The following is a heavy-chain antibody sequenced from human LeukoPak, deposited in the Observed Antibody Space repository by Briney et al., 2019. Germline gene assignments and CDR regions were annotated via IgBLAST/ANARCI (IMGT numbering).Heavy chain of an antibody. CDR1: GFTFSSYG. D-gene: IGHD3-10*01. CDR3: AKPVTMVRGVIPYYYYGMDV. CDR2: ISYDGSNK. Sequence: PGGSLRLSCAASGFTFSSYGMHWVRQAPGKGLEWVAVISYDGSNKYYADSVKGRFTISRDNSKNTLYLQMNSLRAEDTAVYYCAKPVTMVRGVIPYYYYGMDVWGQGTTVTVSS. J-gene: IGHJ6*02. V-gene: IGHV3-30*18.